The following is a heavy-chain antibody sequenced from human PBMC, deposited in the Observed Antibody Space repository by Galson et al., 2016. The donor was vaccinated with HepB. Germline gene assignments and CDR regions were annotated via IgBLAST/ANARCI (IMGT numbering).Heavy chain of an antibody. CDR1: EYSFTSYW. D-gene: IGHD3-10*01. CDR3: ARRSSDAFDI. J-gene: IGHJ3*02. V-gene: IGHV5-51*01. CDR2: IYPGDSDT. Sequence: QSGAEVKKPGESLKISCEGSEYSFTSYWIGWVRQMPGKGLEWMGTIYPGDSDTRYSPSSQGQVTISADRSISTAYLQWSSLKASDTAIYYCARRSSDAFDIWGQGTMVTVSS.